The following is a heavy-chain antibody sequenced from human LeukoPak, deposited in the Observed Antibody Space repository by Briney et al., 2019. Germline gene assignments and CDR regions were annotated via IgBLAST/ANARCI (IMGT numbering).Heavy chain of an antibody. CDR2: INHSGST. V-gene: IGHV4-34*01. Sequence: TSETLSLTCAVYGGSFSGYYWSWIRQPPGKGLEWIGEINHSGSTNYNPSLKSRGTISVDTSKNQFSLKLSSVTAADTAVYYCARESNTRGGYYQNWFDPWGQGTLVTVSS. CDR1: GGSFSGYY. J-gene: IGHJ5*01. D-gene: IGHD3-22*01. CDR3: ARESNTRGGYYQNWFDP.